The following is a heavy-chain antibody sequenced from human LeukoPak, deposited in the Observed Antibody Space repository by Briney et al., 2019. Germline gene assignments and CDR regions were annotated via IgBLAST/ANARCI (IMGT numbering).Heavy chain of an antibody. CDR2: IKQDGNEK. Sequence: PGGSLRLSCAASGFTFSAYWMTWVRQAPGKGLEWVAIIKQDGNEKYYVDSVKGRFAISRDNAKSSLFLQLAGLRAEDTAVYYCARGRDSGRYFDYWGQGTLVTVSS. V-gene: IGHV3-7*01. J-gene: IGHJ4*02. CDR1: GFTFSAYW. D-gene: IGHD1-26*01. CDR3: ARGRDSGRYFDY.